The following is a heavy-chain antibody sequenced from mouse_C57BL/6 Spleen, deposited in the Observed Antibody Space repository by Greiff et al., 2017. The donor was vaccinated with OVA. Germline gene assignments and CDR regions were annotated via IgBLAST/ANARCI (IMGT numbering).Heavy chain of an antibody. CDR2: FYPSNGGI. Sequence: QVQLQQPGTELVKPGASVKLSCKASGYTFTSYWMHWVKQRPGQGLEWIGYFYPSNGGINYNEKFKDKATLTADKSSSTAYMQLSSLTSEDSAVYFCARYEGNCSYYFDYWGQGTTLTVSS. CDR1: GYTFTSYW. D-gene: IGHD2-1*01. V-gene: IGHV1-53*01. J-gene: IGHJ2*01. CDR3: ARYEGNCSYYFDY.